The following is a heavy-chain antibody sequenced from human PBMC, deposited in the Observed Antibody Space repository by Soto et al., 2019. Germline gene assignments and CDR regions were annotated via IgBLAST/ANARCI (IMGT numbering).Heavy chain of an antibody. Sequence: SETLSLTCTVSGGSISSGDYYWSWIRQPPGKGLEWIGYIYYSGSTYYNPSLKSRVTISVDTSKNQFSLKLSSVTAADTAVYYCARGLPGGYYYYGMEVWGQGTTVTVSS. CDR2: IYYSGST. J-gene: IGHJ6*02. V-gene: IGHV4-30-4*01. CDR1: GGSISSGDYY. D-gene: IGHD5-12*01. CDR3: ARGLPGGYYYYGMEV.